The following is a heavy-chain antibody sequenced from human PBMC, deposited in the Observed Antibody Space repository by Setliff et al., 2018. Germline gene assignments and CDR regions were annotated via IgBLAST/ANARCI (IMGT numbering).Heavy chain of an antibody. Sequence: PSETLSLTCTVSGGSISGASIRSYYWSWIRQPPGKGLEFIGYVYYSGTTNYDPSLKSRVTISVDTSKNQFSLKLSSVTAADTAVYFCARGRNVAARLFDSWGQGTLVTVSS. J-gene: IGHJ4*02. D-gene: IGHD6-6*01. V-gene: IGHV4-59*12. CDR1: GGSISGASIRSYY. CDR2: VYYSGTT. CDR3: ARGRNVAARLFDS.